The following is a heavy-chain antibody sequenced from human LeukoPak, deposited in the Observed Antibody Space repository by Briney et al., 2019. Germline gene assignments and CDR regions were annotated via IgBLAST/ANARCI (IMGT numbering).Heavy chain of an antibody. CDR1: GGSFRGYY. Sequence: SETLSLTCAVYGGSFRGYYWSWIRQPPGKGLEWIGEINHSGSTNYNPSLKSRVTISVDTSKNQFSLKLSSVTAADTAVYYCATQGDYSVFLGFDPWGQGTLVTVSS. CDR2: INHSGST. D-gene: IGHD4-11*01. J-gene: IGHJ5*02. CDR3: ATQGDYSVFLGFDP. V-gene: IGHV4-34*01.